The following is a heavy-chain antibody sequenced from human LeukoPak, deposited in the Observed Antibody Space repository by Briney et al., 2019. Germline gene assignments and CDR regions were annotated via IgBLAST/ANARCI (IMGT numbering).Heavy chain of an antibody. Sequence: GGSLRLSCAASGFTFSSYAMSWVRQAPGKGLEWVSAISGSGGSTYHADSVKGRFTISRDSSKNTLYLQMNSLRAEDTAVYYCAKVPSSGYYYVAFDIWGQGTMVTVSS. V-gene: IGHV3-23*01. CDR2: ISGSGGST. CDR1: GFTFSSYA. J-gene: IGHJ3*02. CDR3: AKVPSSGYYYVAFDI. D-gene: IGHD3-22*01.